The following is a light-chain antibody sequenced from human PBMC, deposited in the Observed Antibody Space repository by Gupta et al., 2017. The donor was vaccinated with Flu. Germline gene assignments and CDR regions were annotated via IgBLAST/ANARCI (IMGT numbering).Light chain of an antibody. CDR1: SGAIANNY. CDR2: EYN. CDR3: QSYDYSNVI. J-gene: IGLJ2*01. Sequence: TVTIARTRASGAIANNYVQWYQQRPGRSPNTVMYEYNKRPPGVPARFSGSIDSSSTSVTLTIAGLKTEDEDVYYCQSYDYSNVIFGGGTKLTVL. V-gene: IGLV6-57*01.